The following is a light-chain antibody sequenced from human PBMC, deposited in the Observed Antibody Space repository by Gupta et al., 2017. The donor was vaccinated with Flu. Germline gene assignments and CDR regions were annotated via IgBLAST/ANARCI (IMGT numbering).Light chain of an antibody. CDR3: AAWDDSRNGPV. CDR2: SDN. J-gene: IGLJ3*02. V-gene: IGLV1-44*01. Sequence: QSVLTQPPSASAAPGQKVTISCSGSSSNVGGNSVNWYQQFPGTAPNLLIFSDNQRHSGIPDRVSGSKSDTSASLTISGLQAEDEADYYCAAWDDSRNGPVLGGGTKVTVL. CDR1: SSNVGGNS.